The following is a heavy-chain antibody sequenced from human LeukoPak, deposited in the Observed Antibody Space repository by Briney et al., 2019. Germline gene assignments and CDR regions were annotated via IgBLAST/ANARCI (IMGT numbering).Heavy chain of an antibody. CDR3: AKERDTAMVTIDY. J-gene: IGHJ4*02. CDR1: GFTFSSYG. CDR2: TRYDGSNK. V-gene: IGHV3-30*02. Sequence: GGCLRLSCTASGFTFSSYGMHWVRQAPGKRLERVAFTRYDGSNKYYADSVKGRFTISRDNSKSTLYLQMNSLRAEDTAVYYCAKERDTAMVTIDYWGQGTLVTVSS. D-gene: IGHD5-18*01.